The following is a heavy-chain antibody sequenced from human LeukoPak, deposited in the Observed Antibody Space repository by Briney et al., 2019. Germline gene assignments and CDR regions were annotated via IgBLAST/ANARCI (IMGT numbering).Heavy chain of an antibody. CDR3: ARDKSSWPLHYFDY. Sequence: GGSLRLSCVASGFTFSNYGMHWVRQAPGKGLEWVAVISYDGSNKYYADSVKGRFTISRDNSKNTLYLQMNSLRAEDTAVYYCARDKSSWPLHYFDYWGQGTLVTVSS. D-gene: IGHD6-13*01. CDR1: GFTFSNYG. CDR2: ISYDGSNK. V-gene: IGHV3-30*03. J-gene: IGHJ4*02.